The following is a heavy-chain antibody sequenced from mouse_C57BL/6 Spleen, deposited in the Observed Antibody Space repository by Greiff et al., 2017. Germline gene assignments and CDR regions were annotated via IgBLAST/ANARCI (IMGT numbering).Heavy chain of an antibody. V-gene: IGHV3-6*01. CDR2: ISYDGSN. Sequence: EVKLQESGPGLVKPSQSLSLTCSVTGYSITSGYYWNWIRQFPGNKLEWMGYISYDGSNNYNPSLKNRISITRDTSKNQFFLKLNSVTTEDTATYYCARDLLYYFDVWGTGTTVTVSS. CDR3: ARDLLYYFDV. D-gene: IGHD2-12*01. J-gene: IGHJ1*03. CDR1: GYSITSGYY.